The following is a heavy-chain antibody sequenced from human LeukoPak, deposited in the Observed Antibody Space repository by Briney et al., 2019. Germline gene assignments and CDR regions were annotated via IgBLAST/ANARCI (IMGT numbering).Heavy chain of an antibody. CDR1: GGSFSGYY. J-gene: IGHJ4*02. CDR2: INHSGNT. CDR3: ARGRGITMIVGTPLDY. Sequence: SETLSLTCAVYGGSFSGYYWSWIRQPPGKGLEWIGEINHSGNTNYNPCLKSRVTISVDTSKHQFSLKLSSVTAAETAVYYCARGRGITMIVGTPLDYWGQGTLVTVSS. D-gene: IGHD3-22*01. V-gene: IGHV4-34*01.